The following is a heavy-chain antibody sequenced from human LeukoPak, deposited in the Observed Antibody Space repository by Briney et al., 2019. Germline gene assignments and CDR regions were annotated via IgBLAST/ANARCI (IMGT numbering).Heavy chain of an antibody. D-gene: IGHD1-26*01. CDR3: ARLMWELPPHYYYMDV. V-gene: IGHV3-21*01. Sequence: GGSLRLSCAASGFTFSGYSMNWVRQAPGKGLEWVSSISSSSSYIYYADSVKGRFTISRDNAKNSLYLQMNSLRAEDTAVYYCARLMWELPPHYYYMDVWGKGTTVTISS. CDR1: GFTFSGYS. J-gene: IGHJ6*03. CDR2: ISSSSSYI.